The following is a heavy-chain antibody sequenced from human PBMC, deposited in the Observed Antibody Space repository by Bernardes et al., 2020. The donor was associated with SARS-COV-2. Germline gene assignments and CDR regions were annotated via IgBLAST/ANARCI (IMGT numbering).Heavy chain of an antibody. CDR3: ARDSTASYDFWGGYYTETGMDV. CDR1: GFTFSSHW. J-gene: IGHJ6*02. CDR2: IKQDGSEK. Sequence: GGSLRLSCAASGFTFSSHWMSWVRQAPGKGLELVANIKQDGSEKYHVDSVKGRFTISRDNAKNSLFLQMNSLRAEDTAVYYCARDSTASYDFWGGYYTETGMDVWGQGTTVTVSS. V-gene: IGHV3-7*04. D-gene: IGHD3-3*01.